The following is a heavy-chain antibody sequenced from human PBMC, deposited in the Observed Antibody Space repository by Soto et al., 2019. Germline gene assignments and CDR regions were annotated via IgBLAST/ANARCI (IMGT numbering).Heavy chain of an antibody. J-gene: IGHJ5*02. Sequence: SQTLSLTCAISGDSVSSNTASWNWIRQSPSRGLEWLGRTYFRSKWYNDYAVSVKSRIIINPDTSNNQFSLQLNSVTPEDTAVYFCAKGDNLGPKTGYAFDPWGXGIMVNVSS. CDR3: AKGDNLGPKTGYAFDP. CDR2: TYFRSKWYN. CDR1: GDSVSSNTAS. V-gene: IGHV6-1*01. D-gene: IGHD5-12*01.